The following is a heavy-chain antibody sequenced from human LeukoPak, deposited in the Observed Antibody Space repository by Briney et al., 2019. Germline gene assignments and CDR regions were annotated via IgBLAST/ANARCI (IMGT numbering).Heavy chain of an antibody. Sequence: PGGSLRLSCAASGFTFSSHWMDWVRQAPGKGLEWVANVNPDGSVKHYVDSVKGRFTISRDNTKNSLYLGMNSLRAEDTAVYYCAKNFGWQQFDYWGQGTLVTVSS. CDR1: GFTFSSHW. CDR3: AKNFGWQQFDY. J-gene: IGHJ4*02. D-gene: IGHD5-24*01. V-gene: IGHV3-7*01. CDR2: VNPDGSVK.